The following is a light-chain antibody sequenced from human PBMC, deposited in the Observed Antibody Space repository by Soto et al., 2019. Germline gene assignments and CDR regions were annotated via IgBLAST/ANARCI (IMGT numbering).Light chain of an antibody. J-gene: IGKJ1*01. CDR3: QQRSNLPPT. V-gene: IGKV1-39*01. Sequence: DVQMTQSPSSLSASVGDRVTITCRASQNIDIYLNWYQQKPGRPPTLLIYTTSRLQSGVPTRFSGSGSGTDFTLTISSLEPEDFAVYYCQQRSNLPPTFGQGTKVDIK. CDR2: TTS. CDR1: QNIDIY.